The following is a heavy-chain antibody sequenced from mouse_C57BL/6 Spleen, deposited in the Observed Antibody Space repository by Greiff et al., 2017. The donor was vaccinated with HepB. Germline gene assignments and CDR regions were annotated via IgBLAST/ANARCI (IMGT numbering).Heavy chain of an antibody. CDR2: IFPGSGST. D-gene: IGHD1-1*01. CDR3: ARSLFYYGSSGYAMDY. V-gene: IGHV1-75*01. CDR1: GYTFTDYY. J-gene: IGHJ4*01. Sequence: VQVVESGPELVKPGASVKISCKASGYTFTDYYINWVKQRPGQGLEWIGWIFPGSGSTYYNEKFKGKATLTVDKSSSTAYMLLSSLTSEDSAVYFCARSLFYYGSSGYAMDYWGQGTSVTVSS.